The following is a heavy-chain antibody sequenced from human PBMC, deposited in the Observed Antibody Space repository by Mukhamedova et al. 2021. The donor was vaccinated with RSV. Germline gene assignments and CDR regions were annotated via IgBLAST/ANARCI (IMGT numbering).Heavy chain of an antibody. CDR2: IPYDGSSK. Sequence: GLIFSNYAMHWVRQAPGKGLEWVAVIPYDGSSKYYADSAKGRFTIFRDNSKNTVPLVMNRLRAEDTAVYYCARPTCATLNFQYGM. CDR1: GLIFSNYA. CDR3: ARPTCATLNFQYGM. V-gene: IGHV3-30*03. D-gene: IGHD1-7*01. J-gene: IGHJ6*01.